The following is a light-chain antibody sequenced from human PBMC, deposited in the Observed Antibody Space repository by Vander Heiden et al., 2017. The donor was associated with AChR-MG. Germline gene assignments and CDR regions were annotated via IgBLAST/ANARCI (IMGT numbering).Light chain of an antibody. CDR2: DAS. CDR3: QQRSNWPPLT. CDR1: QSVSSY. Sequence: EVVLTQPPATPSLSPGERAALSCRASQSVSSYLAWYQQKPGQAPRLLIYDASNRATGIPARFSGSGSGTDFTLTISSREPEDFAVYYCQQRSNWPPLTFGGGTKVEIK. J-gene: IGKJ4*01. V-gene: IGKV3-11*01.